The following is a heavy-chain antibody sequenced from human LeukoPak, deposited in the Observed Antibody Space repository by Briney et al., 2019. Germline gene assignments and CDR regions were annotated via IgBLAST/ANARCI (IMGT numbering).Heavy chain of an antibody. CDR3: AKVGRGDYVWGSYSFDY. V-gene: IGHV4-59*01. D-gene: IGHD3-16*01. J-gene: IGHJ4*02. CDR2: ISNSGST. CDR1: GDSISSDY. Sequence: SETLSLTCTVSGDSISSDYWSWIRQPPGKGLEWIGYISNSGSTNYNPSLKSRVTISVDTSKSQFSLKLTSVTAAGTAVYYCAKVGRGDYVWGSYSFDYWGQGTLVTVSS.